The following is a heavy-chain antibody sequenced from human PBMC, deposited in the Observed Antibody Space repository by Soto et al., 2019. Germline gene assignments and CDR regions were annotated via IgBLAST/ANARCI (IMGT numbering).Heavy chain of an antibody. CDR2: INSDAIRT. V-gene: IGHV3-74*01. Sequence: PGGSLRLSCAASGFTLSGYWMHWVRQVPGKGLMWVSRINSDAIRTNYADSVKGRFTISRDNAKNTLYLQMNSLRAEDTAVYYCARDLGKYDRHYFDHWGQGTLVTVSS. CDR3: ARDLGKYDRHYFDH. D-gene: IGHD3-9*01. J-gene: IGHJ4*02. CDR1: GFTLSGYW.